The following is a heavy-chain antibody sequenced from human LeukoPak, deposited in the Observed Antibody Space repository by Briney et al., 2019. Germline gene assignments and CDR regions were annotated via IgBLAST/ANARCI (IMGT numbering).Heavy chain of an antibody. J-gene: IGHJ6*03. Sequence: GGSLRLSCAASGFTFDDYAMHWVRQAPGKGLEWVAVIHNDGTMGQYADTVQGRFNISKDNSQDTLYLQMNSLRDDDTAVYYCAKEGEPFRGYLDVWGKGTTVIVSS. CDR1: GFTFDDYA. D-gene: IGHD1-14*01. CDR3: AKEGEPFRGYLDV. CDR2: IHNDGTMG. V-gene: IGHV3-33*03.